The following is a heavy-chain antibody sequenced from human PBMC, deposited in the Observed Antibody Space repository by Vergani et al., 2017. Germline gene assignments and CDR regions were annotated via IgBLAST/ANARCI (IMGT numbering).Heavy chain of an antibody. J-gene: IGHJ4*02. V-gene: IGHV3-30-3*01. CDR3: ARXRAITIFGVVIRKRGIDY. CDR1: GFTFSSYA. CDR2: ISYDGSNK. D-gene: IGHD3-3*01. Sequence: QVQLVESGGGVVQPGRSLRLSCAASGFTFSSYAMHWVRQAPGKGLEWVAVISYDGSNKYYADSVKGRFTISRDNSKNTLYLQMNSLRAEDTAVYYCARXRAITIFGVVIRKRGIDYWGQGTLVTVSS.